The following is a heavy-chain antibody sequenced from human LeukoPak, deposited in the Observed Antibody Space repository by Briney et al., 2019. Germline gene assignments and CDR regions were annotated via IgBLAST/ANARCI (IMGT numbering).Heavy chain of an antibody. Sequence: SETLSLTCGVYGGSLSGFYWNWIRQPPGEGLEWIGEMNPSGRTTYNPSLKSRVSMSLDTSKNQFSLKLSSVTAADTAVYYCARGLKPYCTNGVCYTGDFWGQGTLVTVSP. V-gene: IGHV4-34*01. CDR1: GGSLSGFY. CDR2: MNPSGRT. J-gene: IGHJ4*02. CDR3: ARGLKPYCTNGVCYTGDF. D-gene: IGHD2-8*01.